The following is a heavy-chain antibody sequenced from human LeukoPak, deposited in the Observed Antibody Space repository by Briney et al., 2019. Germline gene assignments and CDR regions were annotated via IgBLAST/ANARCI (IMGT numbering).Heavy chain of an antibody. J-gene: IGHJ3*02. D-gene: IGHD1-26*01. V-gene: IGHV4-30-2*01. CDR2: IYHSGST. Sequence: PSETLSLTCTVSGGSISSGGYYWSWIRQPPGKGLEWIGYIYHSGSTYYNPSLKSRVTISVDRSKNQFSLKLSSVTAADTAVYYCAREIVGATWDAFDIWGQGTMVTVSS. CDR3: AREIVGATWDAFDI. CDR1: GGSISSGGYY.